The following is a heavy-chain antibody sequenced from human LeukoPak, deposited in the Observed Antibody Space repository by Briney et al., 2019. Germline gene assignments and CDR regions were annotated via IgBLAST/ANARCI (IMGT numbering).Heavy chain of an antibody. CDR2: ISHDVKTT. CDR1: GFSFSDSV. CDR3: ARVRSSVSCYFCN. V-gene: IGHV3-30*04. D-gene: IGHD2-2*01. J-gene: IGHJ4*02. Sequence: PGGSLRLSCVASGFSFSDSVIHWVRQAPGKGLEWVAVISHDVKTTYYADSAKGRFTISRDNSRNTVFLQMNRLRPEDTAVYYCARVRSSVSCYFCNWGQGTLVTVSS.